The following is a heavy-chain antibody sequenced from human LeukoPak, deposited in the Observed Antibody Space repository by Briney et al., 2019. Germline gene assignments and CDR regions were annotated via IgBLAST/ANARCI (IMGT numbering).Heavy chain of an antibody. CDR3: ARDSVQQWLVRGPDY. Sequence: GGSLRLSCAASGFTFSSYGMHWVRQAPGKGLEWVAVISYDGSNKYYADSVKGRFTISRDNSKNTLYLQMNSLRAEDTAVYYCARDSVQQWLVRGPDYWGQGTLVTVSS. CDR1: GFTFSSYG. D-gene: IGHD6-19*01. J-gene: IGHJ4*02. V-gene: IGHV3-30*03. CDR2: ISYDGSNK.